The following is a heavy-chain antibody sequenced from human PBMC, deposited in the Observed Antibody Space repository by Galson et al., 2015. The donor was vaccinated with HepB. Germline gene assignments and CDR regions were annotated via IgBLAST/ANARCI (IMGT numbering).Heavy chain of an antibody. CDR3: AREPPTYSSSCSTGFDI. Sequence: LSLTCTVPGGSISSGDYYWSWIRQPPGKGLEWIGYIYYSGSTYYNPSLKSRVTISVDTSKNQFSLKLSSVTAADTAVYYCAREPPTYSSSCSTGFDIWGQGTMVTVSS. D-gene: IGHD6-13*01. J-gene: IGHJ3*02. CDR2: IYYSGST. CDR1: GGSISSGDYY. V-gene: IGHV4-30-4*01.